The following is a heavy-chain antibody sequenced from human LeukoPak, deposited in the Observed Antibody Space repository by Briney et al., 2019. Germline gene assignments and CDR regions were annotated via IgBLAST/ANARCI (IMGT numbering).Heavy chain of an antibody. D-gene: IGHD2-2*01. CDR3: AKGTVVPAAHFDY. J-gene: IGHJ4*02. CDR1: GFTFSSYA. V-gene: IGHV3-23*01. CDR2: ISGSGGST. Sequence: HAGGSLRLSCAASGFTFSSYAMSWVRQAPGKGLEWVSAISGSGGSTYYADSVKGRFTISRDNSKNTLYLQMNSLRAEDTAVYYCAKGTVVPAAHFDYWGQGTLVTVSS.